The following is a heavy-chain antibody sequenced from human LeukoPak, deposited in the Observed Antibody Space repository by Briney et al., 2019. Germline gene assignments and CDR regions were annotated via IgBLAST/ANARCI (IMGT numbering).Heavy chain of an antibody. CDR2: INQDESVK. Sequence: GGSLRLSCAASGFNFSSYARSWVRQAPGKGLEWVANINQDESVKYYVDAVKGRFTISRDNVKKSLYLLMDSLRGEDTGVYYCVSGGSLFDLWGRGTLVSVSS. CDR1: GFNFSSYA. V-gene: IGHV3-7*01. D-gene: IGHD6-25*01. CDR3: VSGGSLFDL. J-gene: IGHJ2*01.